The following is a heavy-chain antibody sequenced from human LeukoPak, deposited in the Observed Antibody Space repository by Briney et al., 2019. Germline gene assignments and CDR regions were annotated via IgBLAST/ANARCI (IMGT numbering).Heavy chain of an antibody. CDR1: GFVFSSYW. Sequence: PGESLRLSCAASGFVFSSYWMSWVRQAPGKGLEWVANIKQAGSERNYVDSVRGRFTISRDNAKNSLYLQMNSLSAEDTAVYYCATSRSFDYWGQGTLVTVSS. CDR3: ATSRSFDY. CDR2: IKQAGSER. V-gene: IGHV3-7*01. J-gene: IGHJ4*02.